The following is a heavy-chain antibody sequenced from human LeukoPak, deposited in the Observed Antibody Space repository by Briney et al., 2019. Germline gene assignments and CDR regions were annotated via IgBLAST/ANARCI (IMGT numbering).Heavy chain of an antibody. CDR2: IIPSDGFT. V-gene: IGHV1-46*01. Sequence: AAVKVSCKASGYTFSSYYVHWVRQAPAQGLEWMGMIIPSDGFTSYAQKFQGRVTMTRDTSISTAYMELSRLRSDDTAVYYCARWPIGPDAFDIWGQGTMVTVSS. CDR3: ARWPIGPDAFDI. CDR1: GYTFSSYY. D-gene: IGHD3-16*02. J-gene: IGHJ3*02.